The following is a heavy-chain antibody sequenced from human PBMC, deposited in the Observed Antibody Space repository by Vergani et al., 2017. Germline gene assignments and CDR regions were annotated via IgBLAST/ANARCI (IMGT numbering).Heavy chain of an antibody. J-gene: IGHJ4*02. CDR2: ISSNGGST. CDR1: GFTFSSYA. CDR3: VTIATLGYCSGGSSYGACSDY. Sequence: VQLVESGGGVVQPGRSLRLSCAASGFTFSSYAMHWVRQAPGKGLEYVSAISSNGGSTYYADSVKGRFTISRDNSKNTLYLQMSSLRAEDTAVYYCVTIATLGYCSGGSSYGACSDYWGQGTLVTVSS. V-gene: IGHV3-64D*06. D-gene: IGHD2-15*01.